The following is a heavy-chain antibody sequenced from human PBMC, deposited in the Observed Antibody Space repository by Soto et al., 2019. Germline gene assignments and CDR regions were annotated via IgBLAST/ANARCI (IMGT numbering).Heavy chain of an antibody. CDR1: GYTFTSDG. Sequence: GVSVKASCKASGYTFTSDGISWVRQAPGQGVEWMGWISAYNGDTHYAQKFQDWVTMTRDTSIRTAYLEVNRLKSDDTAVYYCARDYWGSYEYWGQETPVTVSS. CDR3: ARDYWGSYEY. V-gene: IGHV1-18*01. D-gene: IGHD3-16*01. CDR2: ISAYNGDT. J-gene: IGHJ4*02.